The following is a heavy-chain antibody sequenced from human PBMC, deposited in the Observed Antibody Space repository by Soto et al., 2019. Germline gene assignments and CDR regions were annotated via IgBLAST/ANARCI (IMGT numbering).Heavy chain of an antibody. Sequence: QVQLVESGGGLVKPGGSLRLSCAASGFTFSDSYMSWIRQAPGQGLEWVSYMSGSGSNINYADSVKGRFTISRDNAKNSLYLQMNGLIAEDTAVYYCARDSYGPHIWGQGTMVTVSS. CDR2: MSGSGSNI. J-gene: IGHJ3*02. CDR3: ARDSYGPHI. CDR1: GFTFSDSY. V-gene: IGHV3-11*01. D-gene: IGHD4-17*01.